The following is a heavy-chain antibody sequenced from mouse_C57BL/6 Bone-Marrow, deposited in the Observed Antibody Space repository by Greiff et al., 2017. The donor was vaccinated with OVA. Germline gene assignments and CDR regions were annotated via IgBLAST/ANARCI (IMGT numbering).Heavy chain of an antibody. CDR3: ARVGTVVAKEYDFDY. V-gene: IGHV14-3*01. J-gene: IGHJ2*01. Sequence: VQLKESVAELVRPGASVKLSCTASGFNIKNTYMHWVKQRPEQGLEWIGRIDPANGNTKYAPKFQGKATITADTSSNTAYLQLSSLTSEDTAIYYCARVGTVVAKEYDFDYWGQGTTLTVSS. CDR1: GFNIKNTY. CDR2: IDPANGNT. D-gene: IGHD1-1*01.